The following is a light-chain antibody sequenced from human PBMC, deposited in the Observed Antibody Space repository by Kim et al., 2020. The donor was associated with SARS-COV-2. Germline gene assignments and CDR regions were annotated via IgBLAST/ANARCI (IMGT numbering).Light chain of an antibody. J-gene: IGKJ5*01. CDR2: KAS. CDR1: QRISYW. V-gene: IGKV1-5*03. CDR3: QQYDTYPVP. Sequence: ASVGDRVTITCRASQRISYWLAWYQQKPGKAPNLLIYKASNLQSGVPSRFSGSGSGTDFTLTISGLQPDDFATYYCQQYDTYPVPFGQGTRLEIK.